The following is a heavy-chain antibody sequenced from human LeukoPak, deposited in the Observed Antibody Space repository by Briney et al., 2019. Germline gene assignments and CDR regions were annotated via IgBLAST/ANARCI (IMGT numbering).Heavy chain of an antibody. CDR2: ISAYNGNT. J-gene: IGHJ6*02. D-gene: IGHD3-3*01. CDR1: GYTFTSYG. V-gene: IGHV1-18*01. CDR3: AVRHDTIFGVGTLAGGMDV. Sequence: GASVKVSCKASGYTFTSYGISWVRQAPGQGLEWMGWISAYNGNTNYAQKFQGRVTITADESTSTAYMELSSLRSEDTAVYYCAVRHDTIFGVGTLAGGMDVWGQGTTVTVSS.